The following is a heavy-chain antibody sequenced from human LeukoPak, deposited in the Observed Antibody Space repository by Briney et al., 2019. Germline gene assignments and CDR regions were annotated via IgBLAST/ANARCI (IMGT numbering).Heavy chain of an antibody. CDR1: GYTLTELS. V-gene: IGHV1-24*01. CDR3: ATDPPGDDSSGYGYG. J-gene: IGHJ4*02. CDR2: FDPEDGET. D-gene: IGHD3-22*01. Sequence: EASAKVSCKVSGYTLTELSMHWVRPAPGKGLEWMGGFDPEDGETIYAQKFQGRVTMTEDTSTDTAYMELSSLRSEDTAVYYCATDPPGDDSSGYGYGWGQGTLVTVSS.